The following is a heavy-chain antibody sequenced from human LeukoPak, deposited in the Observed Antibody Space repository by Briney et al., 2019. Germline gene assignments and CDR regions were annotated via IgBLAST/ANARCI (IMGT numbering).Heavy chain of an antibody. V-gene: IGHV3-74*01. CDR2: INTDGSST. J-gene: IGHJ4*02. Sequence: GGSLRLSCAASGFTFSSYWMHWVRQAPGKGLVWVSRINTDGSSTSYADSVKGRFTISRDNAKNTLYLQMNSLRVEDTAVYYCARGLRGYSFCDYWGQGTLVTASS. D-gene: IGHD5-18*01. CDR1: GFTFSSYW. CDR3: ARGLRGYSFCDY.